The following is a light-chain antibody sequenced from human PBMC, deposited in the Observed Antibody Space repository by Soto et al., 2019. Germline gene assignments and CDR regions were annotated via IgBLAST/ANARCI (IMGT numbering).Light chain of an antibody. CDR1: SSDVGGYKF. CDR3: GSYTGSIYV. J-gene: IGLJ1*01. V-gene: IGLV2-14*01. Sequence: QSALTQPSSVSGSPGQSITISCTGTSSDVGGYKFVSWYQQHPGKAPKLIIYEVSNRPSGFSSRFSGSKSGNTASLTISGLQAEDEDDYYCGSYTGSIYVFGTGTKV. CDR2: EVS.